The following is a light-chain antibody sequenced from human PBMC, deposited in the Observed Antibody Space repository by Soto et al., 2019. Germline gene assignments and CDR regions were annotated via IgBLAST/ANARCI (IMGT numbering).Light chain of an antibody. J-gene: IGKJ4*01. Sequence: DIQMTQSPSTLPASIGDRVTITCRASQSFGTWLAWYQQKPGEVPKLLIYDASSLESGVPSRFSGSGSGTEFTLTISSLQPDDFATYYCQQYNNYMLTFGGGTKVEI. V-gene: IGKV1-5*01. CDR2: DAS. CDR3: QQYNNYMLT. CDR1: QSFGTW.